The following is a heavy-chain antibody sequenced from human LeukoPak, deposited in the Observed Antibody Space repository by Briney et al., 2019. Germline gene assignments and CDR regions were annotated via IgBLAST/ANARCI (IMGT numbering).Heavy chain of an antibody. J-gene: IGHJ4*02. CDR3: AKDPFIAVAGTGTPGY. CDR1: GFTFSSYA. CDR2: ISGSGGST. D-gene: IGHD6-19*01. V-gene: IGHV3-23*01. Sequence: PGGSLRLSCAASGFTFSSYAMSWVRQAPGKGLEWVSVISGSGGSTYYADSVKGRFTISRDNSKNMLYLQMNSLRAEDTAVYYCAKDPFIAVAGTGTPGYWGQGTLVTVSS.